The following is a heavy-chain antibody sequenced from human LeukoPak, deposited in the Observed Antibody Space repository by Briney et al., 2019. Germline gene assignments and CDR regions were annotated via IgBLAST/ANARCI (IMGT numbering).Heavy chain of an antibody. CDR1: GFTFSSYG. CDR3: ARDSCSGGSCYPPYYYYYGMDV. J-gene: IGHJ6*02. CDR2: IWYDGTNK. Sequence: SGGSLRLSCAASGFTFSSYGMHWVRQAPGKGLEWVAVIWYDGTNKYYGDSVKGRFTISRDNAKNSMDLQMNSLRAEGTAVYYCARDSCSGGSCYPPYYYYYGMDVWGQGTTVTVSS. V-gene: IGHV3-33*01. D-gene: IGHD2-15*01.